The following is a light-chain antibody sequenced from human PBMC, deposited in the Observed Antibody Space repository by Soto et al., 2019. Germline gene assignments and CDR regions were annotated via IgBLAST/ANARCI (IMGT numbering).Light chain of an antibody. CDR1: QSVSSY. J-gene: IGKJ5*01. V-gene: IGKV3-11*01. Sequence: EIVLTQSPATLSLSPGERATLSCRASQSVSSYLAWYQQKPGQAPRLLIYDTSNRATGIPARFSGSGSGTDFTLTISNLEPEDCAVYYCQQRSNWPITFGQGTRLEIK. CDR3: QQRSNWPIT. CDR2: DTS.